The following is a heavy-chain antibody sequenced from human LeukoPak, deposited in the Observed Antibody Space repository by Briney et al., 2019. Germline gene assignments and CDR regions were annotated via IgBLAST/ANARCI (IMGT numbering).Heavy chain of an antibody. J-gene: IGHJ4*02. CDR1: GDSISSGDYY. D-gene: IGHD5-24*01. CDR2: ISSSGST. CDR3: ARATWNGYMFDY. Sequence: SETLSLTCTVSGDSISSGDYYWSWIRQPAGKGLEWIGRISSSGSTNYNPSLKSRVTISVDTSKNQFSLKLSSVTAADTAVYYCARATWNGYMFDYWGQGSLVTVTS. V-gene: IGHV4-61*02.